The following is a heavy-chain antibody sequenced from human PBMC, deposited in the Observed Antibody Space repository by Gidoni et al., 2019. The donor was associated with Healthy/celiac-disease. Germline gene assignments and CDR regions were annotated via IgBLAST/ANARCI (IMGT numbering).Heavy chain of an antibody. CDR1: GFTFDEYA. CDR3: AKGQRTKYYDFWSGYYGGFDY. Sequence: EVQLVESGGGLVQPGRSLRLSCAASGFTFDEYAMHWVRQAPGKGLEWVSGISWNSGSIGYADSVKGRFTISRDNAKNSLYLQMNSLRAEDTALYYCAKGQRTKYYDFWSGYYGGFDYWGQGTLVTVSS. D-gene: IGHD3-3*01. J-gene: IGHJ4*02. V-gene: IGHV3-9*01. CDR2: ISWNSGSI.